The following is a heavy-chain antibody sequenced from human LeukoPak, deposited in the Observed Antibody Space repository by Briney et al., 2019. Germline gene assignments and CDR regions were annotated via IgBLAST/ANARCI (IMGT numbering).Heavy chain of an antibody. CDR1: GFTFTIHA. CDR3: AKDLSAGPPDYFDY. CDR2: TDGTNK. Sequence: PGRSLRLSCAASGFTFTIHAVHWVRQAPGKGLEWVAVTDGTNKFYSDSVTCRFTISGDSSNNTIYLQKNSLRPEDTAMYYCAKDLSAGPPDYFDYRGQRTLGSVSS. J-gene: IGHJ4*02. V-gene: IGHV3-30-3*01. D-gene: IGHD1-14*01.